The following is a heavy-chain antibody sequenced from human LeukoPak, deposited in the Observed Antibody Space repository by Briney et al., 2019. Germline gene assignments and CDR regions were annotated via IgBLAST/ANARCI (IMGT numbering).Heavy chain of an antibody. Sequence: SGGSLRLSCAASGFTFSSYEMNWARQAPGMGLEWLSYISSSGTTKYYADSVKGRFTISRDNAKNSLYLQMNSLRAEDTAVYYCARGSYSSGYYFDYWGQGTLVTVSS. V-gene: IGHV3-48*03. J-gene: IGHJ4*02. CDR2: ISSSGTTK. D-gene: IGHD6-19*01. CDR1: GFTFSSYE. CDR3: ARGSYSSGYYFDY.